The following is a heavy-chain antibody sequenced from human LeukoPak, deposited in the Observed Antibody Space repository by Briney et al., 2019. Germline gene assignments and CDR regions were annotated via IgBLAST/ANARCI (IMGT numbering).Heavy chain of an antibody. CDR3: ARERQGSSWCDGKEPFDY. CDR2: IDQDGREK. V-gene: IGHV3-7*01. CDR1: GFTFSDSW. Sequence: GGSLKLSCVASGFTFSDSWMSWVRQVPGKGLQWVANIDQDGREKNYVDSVKGRFTISRDNGKNSLYLEMDSLRAEDTAVYYCARERQGSSWCDGKEPFDYWGQGTLVTVSS. J-gene: IGHJ4*02. D-gene: IGHD6-19*01.